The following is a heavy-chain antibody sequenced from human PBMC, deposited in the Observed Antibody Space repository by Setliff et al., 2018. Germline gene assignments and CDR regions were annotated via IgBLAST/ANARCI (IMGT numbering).Heavy chain of an antibody. Sequence: PGGSLRLSCAASEFTLSTYWIHWVRQAPRKGLVWVSRINSDGSTTTYADSVKGRFTISRDNGKNTVYLQMNSLRAEDTAKYYCAKDPNGDYIGAFDSWGRGTLVTVS. CDR3: AKDPNGDYIGAFDS. V-gene: IGHV3-74*01. J-gene: IGHJ5*01. CDR1: EFTLSTYW. CDR2: INSDGSTT. D-gene: IGHD4-17*01.